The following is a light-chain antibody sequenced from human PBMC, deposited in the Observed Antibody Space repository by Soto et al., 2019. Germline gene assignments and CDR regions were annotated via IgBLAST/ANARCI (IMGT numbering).Light chain of an antibody. CDR1: QSISIY. J-gene: IGKJ4*01. CDR3: QQTSSTPQT. CDR2: GAS. V-gene: IGKV1-39*01. Sequence: DIQMTQSPSSLSAPVGARVTITCRASQSISIYLHWYQQKPGKAPKLLIYGASSLQSGVPSRFSGSGSGTDFTLTISSLQPEDFATYYCQQTSSTPQTFGGGTKVDIK.